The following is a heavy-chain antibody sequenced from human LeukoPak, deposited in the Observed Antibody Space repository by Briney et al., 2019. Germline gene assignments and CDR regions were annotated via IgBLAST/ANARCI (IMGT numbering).Heavy chain of an antibody. V-gene: IGHV4-39*01. D-gene: IGHD3-9*01. CDR3: ARLSTGYWGVGY. J-gene: IGHJ4*02. CDR2: IYYSGST. CDR1: GGSLSTGNYY. Sequence: SETLSLTYTVCGGSLSTGNYYGGWVRQPPGRGLEWFGSIYYSGSTYYNPSLKSRVTISVDTSKNQFSLKLSSVTAADPAVYYCARLSTGYWGVGYWGQGTLVTVSS.